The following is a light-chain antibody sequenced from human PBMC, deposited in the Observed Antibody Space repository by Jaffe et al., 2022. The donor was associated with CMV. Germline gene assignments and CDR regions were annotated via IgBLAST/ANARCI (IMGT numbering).Light chain of an antibody. CDR3: SSYTSSSTLV. CDR2: DVT. V-gene: IGLV2-14*03. Sequence: QSALTQIASVSGSPGQSITISCTGTNSDIGGYNYVSWYQQYPGKAPKLVIYDVTNRPAGVSNRFSGSKSGNTASLIISGLQAEDESNYYCSSYTSSSTLVFGGGTKLTVL. J-gene: IGLJ3*02. CDR1: NSDIGGYNY.